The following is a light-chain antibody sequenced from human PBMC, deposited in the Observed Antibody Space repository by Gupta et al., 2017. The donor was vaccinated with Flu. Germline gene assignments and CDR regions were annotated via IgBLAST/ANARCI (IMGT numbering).Light chain of an antibody. CDR3: TSYAGNNNLK. V-gene: IGLV2-8*01. CDR1: TSDVGAYNY. CDR2: EVT. J-gene: IGLJ2*01. Sequence: QSALTHTPSASGSPGQSVPISRTGTTSDVGAYNYVSWYQQHPGKAPKLIIYEVTKRPSGVPDRFSGSKSGNTASLTVSGVQTEDDADYYCTSYAGNNNLKFGGGTKLTVL.